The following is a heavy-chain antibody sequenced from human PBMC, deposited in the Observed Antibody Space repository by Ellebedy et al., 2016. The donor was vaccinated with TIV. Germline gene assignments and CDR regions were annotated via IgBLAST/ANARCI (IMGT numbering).Heavy chain of an antibody. D-gene: IGHD2/OR15-2a*01. J-gene: IGHJ3*02. CDR1: GGTFSSYA. CDR2: IIPIFGTA. CDR3: ASPLKNLDAFDI. Sequence: SVKVSCXASGGTFSSYAISWVRPAHGQGLEWMGGIIPIFGTANYAQKFQGRVTITADKSTSTAYMELSSLRSEDTAVYYCASPLKNLDAFDIWGQGTMVTVSS. V-gene: IGHV1-69*06.